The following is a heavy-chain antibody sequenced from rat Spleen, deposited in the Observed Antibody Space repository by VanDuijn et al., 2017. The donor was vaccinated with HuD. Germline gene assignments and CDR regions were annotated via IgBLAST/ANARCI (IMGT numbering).Heavy chain of an antibody. J-gene: IGHJ4*01. CDR1: GFTFSNYG. CDR3: TTTPRGMGMTGVMDA. CDR2: ITNSGGST. Sequence: EVQLVESGGGLVQPGRSLKLSCAASGFTFSNYGMAWVRQAPTKGLEWVASITNSGGSTYYRDSVKGRFTISRDNAKSTLYLQMDSLRSEDTATYYCTTTPRGMGMTGVMDAWGQGASVTVSS. V-gene: IGHV5-27*01. D-gene: IGHD1-7*01.